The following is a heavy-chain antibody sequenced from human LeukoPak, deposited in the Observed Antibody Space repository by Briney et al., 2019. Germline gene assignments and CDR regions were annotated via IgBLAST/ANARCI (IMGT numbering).Heavy chain of an antibody. D-gene: IGHD1-26*01. J-gene: IGHJ5*02. CDR3: ARDADVSRHSSWFDR. V-gene: IGHV3-33*05. Sequence: GGSLRPPCAASGFNFRACAMKWVRQAPGKGREWLAFASNDGRDVYYVESVRGRFTISRDNSKNTLSLQINSLRAEDTAVYFCARDADVSRHSSWFDRWGQGTLVIVSS. CDR1: GFNFRACA. CDR2: ASNDGRDV.